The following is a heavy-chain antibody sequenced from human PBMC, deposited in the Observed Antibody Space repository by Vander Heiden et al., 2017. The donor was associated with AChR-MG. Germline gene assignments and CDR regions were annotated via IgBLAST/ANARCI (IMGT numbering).Heavy chain of an antibody. CDR2: MNHNSGNT. V-gene: IGHV1-8*01. CDR3: ARGRGKYCSSTSCWTRFDP. Sequence: QVQLVQSGAEVQKPGASVKVSRKASGYTFPSYYINWVRQATGQGLEWMGWMNHNSGNTGYAQKFQGRVTMTRNTSISTAYMELSSLRSEDTAVYYCARGRGKYCSSTSCWTRFDPWGQGTLVTVSS. CDR1: GYTFPSYY. J-gene: IGHJ5*02. D-gene: IGHD2-2*01.